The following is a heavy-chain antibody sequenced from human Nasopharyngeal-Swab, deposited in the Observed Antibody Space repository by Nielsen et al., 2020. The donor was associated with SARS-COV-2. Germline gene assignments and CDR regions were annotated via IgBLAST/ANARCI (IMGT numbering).Heavy chain of an antibody. V-gene: IGHV3-11*04. CDR2: ISSSGTTT. D-gene: IGHD3-10*01. J-gene: IGHJ6*03. CDR1: GLFFSDSY. Sequence: GESLKISCIASGLFFSDSYMSWIRQAPGKGLEWVSYISSSGTTTYYADSVKGRFTMSRDNAKTSLYLQMNSLRAEDTAMYYCARGQKGSGSYWSRSYFYMDVWGKGTTVTVSS. CDR3: ARGQKGSGSYWSRSYFYMDV.